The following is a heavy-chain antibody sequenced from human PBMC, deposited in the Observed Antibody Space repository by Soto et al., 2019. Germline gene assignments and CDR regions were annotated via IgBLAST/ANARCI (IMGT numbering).Heavy chain of an antibody. CDR3: ANGGKVRGVIITGVEPQKHDAFDI. CDR1: GFTFSSYA. J-gene: IGHJ3*02. D-gene: IGHD3-10*01. CDR2: ISGSGGST. V-gene: IGHV3-23*01. Sequence: GGSLRLSCAASGFTFSSYAMSWVRQAPGKGLEWVSAISGSGGSTYYADSVKGRFTISRDNSKNTLYLQMNSLRAEDTAVYYCANGGKVRGVIITGVEPQKHDAFDIWGQGTMVTVSS.